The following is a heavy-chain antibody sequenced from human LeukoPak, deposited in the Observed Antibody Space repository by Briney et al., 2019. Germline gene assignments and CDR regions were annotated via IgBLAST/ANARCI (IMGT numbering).Heavy chain of an antibody. Sequence: GGSLRLSCAASGFTFSSYSMNWVRQAPGKGLEWVSSISSSSSYIYYADSVKGQFTISRDNAKNSLYLQMNSLRAEDTAVYYCAGAGRWLRSPYYYYGMDVWCQGTTVTVSS. D-gene: IGHD5-12*01. CDR3: AGAGRWLRSPYYYYGMDV. CDR1: GFTFSSYS. J-gene: IGHJ6*02. V-gene: IGHV3-21*01. CDR2: ISSSSSYI.